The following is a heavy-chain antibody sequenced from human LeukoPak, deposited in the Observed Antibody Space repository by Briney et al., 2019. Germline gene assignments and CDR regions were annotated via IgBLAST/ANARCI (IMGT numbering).Heavy chain of an antibody. Sequence: ASVKVSCKASGYTFTSYYMHWVRQAPGQGLEWMGWINPNSGGTNYAQKFQGRVTMTRDTSISTAYMELSRLRSDDTAVYYCARSQAGYCSGGSCYSMVLGIDPWGQGTLVTVSS. V-gene: IGHV1-2*02. J-gene: IGHJ5*02. CDR2: INPNSGGT. CDR1: GYTFTSYY. CDR3: ARSQAGYCSGGSCYSMVLGIDP. D-gene: IGHD2-15*01.